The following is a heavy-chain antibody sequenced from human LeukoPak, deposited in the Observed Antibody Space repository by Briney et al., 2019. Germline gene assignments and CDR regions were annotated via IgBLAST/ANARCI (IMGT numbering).Heavy chain of an antibody. CDR1: GGSISSSSYY. D-gene: IGHD3-3*01. CDR2: IYHSGST. J-gene: IGHJ5*02. Sequence: SETLSLTCTVSGGSISSSSYYWGWIRQPPGTGLEWIGSIYHSGSTYYNPSLKSRVTISVDTSKNQFSLKLSPVTAADTAVYYCAREDYDFWSGYYSTNWFDPWGQGTLVTVSS. CDR3: AREDYDFWSGYYSTNWFDP. V-gene: IGHV4-39*07.